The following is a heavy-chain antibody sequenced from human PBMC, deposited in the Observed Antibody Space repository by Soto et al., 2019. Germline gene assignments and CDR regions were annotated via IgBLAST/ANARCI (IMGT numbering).Heavy chain of an antibody. J-gene: IGHJ4*02. Sequence: TSETLSLTCSVSGDAISNFYWSWLRQTPGRGLEWIGCVHESGSTDYNPSLKGRVTISLHTSKSQYSLSLRSATAADTATYYCARGTRALITSFFAYWGQGIPVTVSS. D-gene: IGHD1-20*01. CDR3: ARGTRALITSFFAY. CDR2: VHESGST. CDR1: GDAISNFY. V-gene: IGHV4-59*03.